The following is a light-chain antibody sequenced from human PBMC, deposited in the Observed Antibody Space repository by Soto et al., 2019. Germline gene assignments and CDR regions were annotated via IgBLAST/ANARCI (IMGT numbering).Light chain of an antibody. CDR3: QQYQNYWT. J-gene: IGKJ1*01. CDR2: RAS. Sequence: DIQMTQSPSTLSASVGDRVTLTCRASQSISSWLAWYKQKPGKAPKLLIYRASILESGVPSRLSGSGFGTEFTLTISNIKPDDFATYHCQQYQNYWTFGQGTKVDIK. V-gene: IGKV1-5*03. CDR1: QSISSW.